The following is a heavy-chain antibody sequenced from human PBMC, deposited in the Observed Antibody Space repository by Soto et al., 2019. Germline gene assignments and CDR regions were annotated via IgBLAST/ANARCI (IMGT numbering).Heavy chain of an antibody. Sequence: ASVKVSCKASGYSFTSYTMYWVRQAPGQRLEWMGWINAGNGNTKYSQKFQGRVSITRDTSASTAYMEVSSLRFEDTAVYYCALQGYHSYYYYALDVWGQGTTVTVS. CDR3: ALQGYHSYYYYALDV. J-gene: IGHJ6*02. D-gene: IGHD5-12*01. CDR2: INAGNGNT. CDR1: GYSFTSYT. V-gene: IGHV1-3*01.